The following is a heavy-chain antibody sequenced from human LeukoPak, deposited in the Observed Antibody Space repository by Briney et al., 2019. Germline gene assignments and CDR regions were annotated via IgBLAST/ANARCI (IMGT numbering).Heavy chain of an antibody. V-gene: IGHV3-30*04. Sequence: GGSLRLSCAASGFNFSNYALHWVRQAPGKGLEWVAVISYDGSDKYYADSVEGRFTISRDNSKNTLYLQMNSLRAEDTAVYYCAKGNNYYDSSGDPDAFDIWGQGTMVTVSS. D-gene: IGHD3-22*01. CDR1: GFNFSNYA. J-gene: IGHJ3*02. CDR2: ISYDGSDK. CDR3: AKGNNYYDSSGDPDAFDI.